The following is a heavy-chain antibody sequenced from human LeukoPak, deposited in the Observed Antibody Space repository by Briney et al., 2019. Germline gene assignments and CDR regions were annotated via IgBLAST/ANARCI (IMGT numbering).Heavy chain of an antibody. J-gene: IGHJ6*02. CDR1: GFTVSDNY. CDR2: IYAGGDT. Sequence: GGSLRLSCAASGFTVSDNYINWVRQAPGKGLEWVSIIYAGGDTYYADSVRGRFIISRDNSENTVYLQMNSLRAEDTAVYFCARPPGLAGLYSYYYGVDVWGQGTTVTVSS. D-gene: IGHD6-19*01. V-gene: IGHV3-66*04. CDR3: ARPPGLAGLYSYYYGVDV.